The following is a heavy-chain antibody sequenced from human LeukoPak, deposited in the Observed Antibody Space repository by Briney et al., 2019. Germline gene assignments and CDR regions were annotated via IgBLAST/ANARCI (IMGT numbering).Heavy chain of an antibody. CDR3: AAHRHYSSGWFDY. V-gene: IGHV1-8*03. Sequence: GASVKVSCKASVYTFTNYDINWVRQATGQGRDWLGWMDPNTGNTGYAQKFQGRVTITRNTSISTAYMELSSLRSEDTAVYYCAAHRHYSSGWFDYWGQGTLVTVSS. CDR1: VYTFTNYD. J-gene: IGHJ4*02. CDR2: MDPNTGNT. D-gene: IGHD6-19*01.